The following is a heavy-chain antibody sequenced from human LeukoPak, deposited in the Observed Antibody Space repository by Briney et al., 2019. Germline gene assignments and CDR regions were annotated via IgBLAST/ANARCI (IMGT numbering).Heavy chain of an antibody. D-gene: IGHD6-13*01. CDR1: GYTFTGYY. J-gene: IGHJ6*03. CDR3: ARVGRPYSSREPAYYYYYYMDV. V-gene: IGHV1-2*02. CDR2: INPNSGGT. Sequence: ASVKVFCKASGYTFTGYYMHWVRQAPGRGLEWMGWINPNSGGTNYAQKFQGRVTMTRDTSISTAYMELSRLRSDDTAVYYCARVGRPYSSREPAYYYYYYMDVWGKGTTVTVSS.